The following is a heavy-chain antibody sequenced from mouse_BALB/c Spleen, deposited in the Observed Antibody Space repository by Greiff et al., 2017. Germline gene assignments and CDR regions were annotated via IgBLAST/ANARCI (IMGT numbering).Heavy chain of an antibody. CDR1: GFTFSSYG. J-gene: IGHJ2*01. V-gene: IGHV5-6*01. Sequence: EVKLMESGGDLVKPGGSLKLSCAASGFTFSSYGMSWVRQTPDKRLEWVATISSGGSYTYYPDSVKGRFTISRDNAKNTLYLQMSSLKSEDTAMYYCARQGGEGPFDDWGQGTTLTVSS. CDR3: ARQGGEGPFDD. CDR2: ISSGGSYT.